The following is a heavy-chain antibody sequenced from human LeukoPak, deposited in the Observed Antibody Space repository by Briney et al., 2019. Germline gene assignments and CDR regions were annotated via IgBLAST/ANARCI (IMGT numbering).Heavy chain of an antibody. J-gene: IGHJ4*02. Sequence: LETLSLTCTVSGGSISRSDFYWGWIRQPPGKGLEWIGNIYSSGSSYYNPSLRSRVTISVDTSKNHFSLKLSSVTAADTAVYYCARNRDGYNSFDYWGQGTLVTVSS. CDR2: IYSSGSS. V-gene: IGHV4-39*07. CDR3: ARNRDGYNSFDY. D-gene: IGHD5-24*01. CDR1: GGSISRSDFY.